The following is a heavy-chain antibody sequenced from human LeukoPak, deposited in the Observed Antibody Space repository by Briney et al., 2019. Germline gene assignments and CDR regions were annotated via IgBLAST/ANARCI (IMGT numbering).Heavy chain of an antibody. J-gene: IGHJ2*01. Sequence: SGGSLRLSCAASGFTFSRYWMHRVRQAPGKGLVWVSRINSDGSSTSYADSVKGRFTISRDNAKNTLYLQMNSLRAEDTAVYYCARDGEYSSSWYFDLWGRGTLVTVSS. V-gene: IGHV3-74*01. CDR3: ARDGEYSSSWYFDL. D-gene: IGHD6-6*01. CDR2: INSDGSST. CDR1: GFTFSRYW.